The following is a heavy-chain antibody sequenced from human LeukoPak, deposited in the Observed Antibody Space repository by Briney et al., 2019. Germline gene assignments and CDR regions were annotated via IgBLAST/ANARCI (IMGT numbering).Heavy chain of an antibody. D-gene: IGHD6-13*01. CDR1: GGSISSYY. J-gene: IGHJ4*02. CDR3: ARGVYIAAAQYGY. V-gene: IGHV4-59*01. CDR2: IYYSGTT. Sequence: SETLSLTCPVSGGSISSYYWSWIRQPPGKGLEWIGYIYYSGTTNYNPSLKSRVTISVGTSKNQFSLKLSSVTAADTAVYYCARGVYIAAAQYGYWGQGTLVTVSS.